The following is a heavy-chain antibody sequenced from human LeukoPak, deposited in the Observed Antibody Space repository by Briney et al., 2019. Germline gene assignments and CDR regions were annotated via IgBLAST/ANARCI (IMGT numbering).Heavy chain of an antibody. Sequence: SETLSLTCAVYGGSFSGYYWSWIRQPPGKGLEWIGEINHSGSTNYNPSLKSRVTISVDTSKNQFSLKLSSVTAADTAVHYCARGLGYYDFWSGYHFDYWGRGTLVTVSS. J-gene: IGHJ4*02. CDR2: INHSGST. CDR1: GGSFSGYY. CDR3: ARGLGYYDFWSGYHFDY. D-gene: IGHD3-3*01. V-gene: IGHV4-34*01.